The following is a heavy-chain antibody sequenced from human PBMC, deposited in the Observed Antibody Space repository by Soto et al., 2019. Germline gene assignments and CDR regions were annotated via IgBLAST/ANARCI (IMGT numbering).Heavy chain of an antibody. J-gene: IGHJ4*02. CDR3: ARRFAWQLPFDA. V-gene: IGHV4-39*02. Sequence: QLHLQESGPGLVRPSETLSLTCTVSGESMTSTNHYWGWIRQPPGKGLEWVATIFHTGTTYYNPSIISRVSISVDTSKNHSSLRLNSVTAADTAFYFCARRFAWQLPFDAWGQGTLVTVSS. CDR2: IFHTGTT. CDR1: GESMTSTNHY. D-gene: IGHD6-6*01.